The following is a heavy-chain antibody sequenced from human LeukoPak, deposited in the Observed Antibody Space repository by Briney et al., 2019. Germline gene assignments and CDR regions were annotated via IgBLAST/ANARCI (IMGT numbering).Heavy chain of an antibody. V-gene: IGHV3-23*01. Sequence: GGSLRLSCAASGFIFSSYVVSWARQAPGKGLEWVSGSSGSGGKTYYADSVKGRFTISRDNSKNTLYLQMNSLRAEDTAVYYCAKEATVTTQYHFYGMDLWGQGTTVTVSS. CDR1: GFIFSSYV. D-gene: IGHD4-17*01. CDR3: AKEATVTTQYHFYGMDL. CDR2: SSGSGGKT. J-gene: IGHJ6*02.